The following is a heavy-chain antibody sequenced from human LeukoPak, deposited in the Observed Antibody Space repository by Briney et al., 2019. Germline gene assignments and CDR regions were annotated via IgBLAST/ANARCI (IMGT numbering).Heavy chain of an antibody. V-gene: IGHV3-48*03. CDR3: ARCGYERNFDY. D-gene: IGHD5-18*01. J-gene: IGHJ4*02. Sequence: GGSLRLSCAASGFTFSSYEMNWVRQAPGKGLEWVSYISSSGSTIYYADSVKGRFTISRDNAKNSLYLQMNRLRAEDTAVYYCARCGYERNFDYWGQGTLVTVSS. CDR1: GFTFSSYE. CDR2: ISSSGSTI.